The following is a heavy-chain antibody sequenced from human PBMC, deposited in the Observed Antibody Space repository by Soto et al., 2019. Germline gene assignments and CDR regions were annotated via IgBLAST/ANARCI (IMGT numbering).Heavy chain of an antibody. Sequence: SETLSLTCTVSGGSISSYYWSWIRQSPGKGLEWIGEIFHSGSTNYNPSLKSRVTISVDKSNNQFSLRLSSVTAADTAVYYCARLYNGFDTWGQGILVTVS. V-gene: IGHV4-59*12. CDR3: ARLYNGFDT. D-gene: IGHD2-8*01. CDR1: GGSISSYY. CDR2: IFHSGST. J-gene: IGHJ5*02.